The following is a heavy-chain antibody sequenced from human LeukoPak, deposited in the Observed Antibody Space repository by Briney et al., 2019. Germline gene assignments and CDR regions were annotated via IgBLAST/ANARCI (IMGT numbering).Heavy chain of an antibody. CDR1: GFTFSGSA. CDR3: TRSSREDSGYDFKDAFDI. V-gene: IGHV3-73*01. CDR2: IRSKANSYAT. D-gene: IGHD5-12*01. J-gene: IGHJ3*02. Sequence: GGSLRLSCAASGFTFSGSAMLWVRQASGKGLEWVGRIRSKANSYATAYAASVKGRFTISRDDSKNTAYLQMNSLKTEDTAVYYCTRSSREDSGYDFKDAFDIWGQGTMVTVSS.